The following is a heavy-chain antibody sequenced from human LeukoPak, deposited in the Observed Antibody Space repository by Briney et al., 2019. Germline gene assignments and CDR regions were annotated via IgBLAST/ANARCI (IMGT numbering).Heavy chain of an antibody. CDR2: LYPGVTT. CDR3: ARSDCYGGNCYTFRFDR. CDR1: GASLSESY. J-gene: IGHJ5*02. D-gene: IGHD2-15*01. V-gene: IGHV4-4*07. Sequence: SETLSLTCTVSGASLSESYWSWVRQPGGKGLGWLGHLYPGVTTSYNASLRSRVAMSVDTSRNEISLTLTSVTGADTAVYYCARSDCYGGNCYTFRFDRWGQGTEVVVSS.